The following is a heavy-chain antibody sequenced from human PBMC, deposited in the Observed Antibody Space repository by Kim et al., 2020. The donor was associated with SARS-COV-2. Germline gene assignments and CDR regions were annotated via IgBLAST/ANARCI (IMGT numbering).Heavy chain of an antibody. J-gene: IGHJ3*02. CDR3: ARGDGAYCGGDCYSAFDI. Sequence: GGSLRLSCAASGFTFSSYEMNWVRQAPGKGLEWVSYISSSGSTIYYADSVKGRFTISRDNAKNSLYLQMNSLRAEDTAVYYCARGDGAYCGGDCYSAFDIWGQGTMVTVSS. CDR1: GFTFSSYE. V-gene: IGHV3-48*03. CDR2: ISSSGSTI. D-gene: IGHD2-21*02.